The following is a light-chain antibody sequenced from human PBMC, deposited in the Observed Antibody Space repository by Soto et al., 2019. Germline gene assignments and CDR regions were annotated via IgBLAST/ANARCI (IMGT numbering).Light chain of an antibody. CDR2: DAS. CDR1: QSIRTW. V-gene: IGKV1-5*01. J-gene: IGKJ2*01. CDR3: QEYNSYPYT. Sequence: DIQMTQSPSTVSASVGDGVTITCRASQSIRTWLAWYQQKPGNPPKLLIYDASTLKSGVSSGFSGSGAGTESTLTISSPQPDDFATYYCQEYNSYPYTFGQGTKLEIK.